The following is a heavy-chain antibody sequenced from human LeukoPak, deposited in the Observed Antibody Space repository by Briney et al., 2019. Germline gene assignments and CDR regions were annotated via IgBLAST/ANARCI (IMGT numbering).Heavy chain of an antibody. V-gene: IGHV4-59*01. D-gene: IGHD2-2*01. CDR2: IYYSGST. Sequence: SETLSLTCTVSGGSISSYYWSWIRQPPGKGLEWIGYIYYSGSTNYNPSLKSRVTISVDTSKNQFSLKLSSVTAADTAVYYCARGPTYCSSTSCYSGFAFDSWGQGTMVTVSS. CDR1: GGSISSYY. J-gene: IGHJ3*02. CDR3: ARGPTYCSSTSCYSGFAFDS.